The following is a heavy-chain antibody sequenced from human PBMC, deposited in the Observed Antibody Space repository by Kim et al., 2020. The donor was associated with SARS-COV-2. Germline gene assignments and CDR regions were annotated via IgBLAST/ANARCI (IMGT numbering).Heavy chain of an antibody. J-gene: IGHJ6*02. CDR1: GFTFSGSA. CDR2: IRTKGNSYAT. Sequence: GGSLRLSCAASGFTFSGSAMHWVRQASGKGLEWVGRIRTKGNSYATEYAASVKGRFTISRDDSKNMAYLQMNSLKTEDTAVYYCSRRWGDSVTDQGRHGMDVWGQGTTVTVSS. CDR3: SRRWGDSVTDQGRHGMDV. D-gene: IGHD2-21*02. V-gene: IGHV3-73*01.